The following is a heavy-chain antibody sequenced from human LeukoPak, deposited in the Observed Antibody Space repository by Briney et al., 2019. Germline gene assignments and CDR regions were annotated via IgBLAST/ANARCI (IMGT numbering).Heavy chain of an antibody. V-gene: IGHV3-30*18. D-gene: IGHD2-2*01. CDR3: AKARGYQLLSPYFDY. CDR2: ISYDGSNK. CDR1: GFTFSSYG. Sequence: QPGRSLRLSCAASGFTFSSYGMHWVRQAPGKGLEWVAVISYDGSNKYYADSVKGRFTISRDNSKNTLYLQMNGLRAEDTAVYYCAKARGYQLLSPYFDYWGQGTLVTVSS. J-gene: IGHJ4*02.